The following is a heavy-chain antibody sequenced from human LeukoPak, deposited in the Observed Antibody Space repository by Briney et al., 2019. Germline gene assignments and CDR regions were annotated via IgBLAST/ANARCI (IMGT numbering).Heavy chain of an antibody. CDR1: GYTFTGYD. J-gene: IGHJ6*02. CDR2: MNPNSGNT. V-gene: IGHV1-8*01. CDR3: ARPAGCSGGSSYSSYTSNYGMDV. D-gene: IGHD2-15*01. Sequence: GASVKVSCKASGYTFTGYDINWVRQATGQGLEWMGWMNPNSGNTGYAQKFQGRVTMTRNTSISTAYMELSSLRSEDTAVYYCARPAGCSGGSSYSSYTSNYGMDVWGQGTTVTVSS.